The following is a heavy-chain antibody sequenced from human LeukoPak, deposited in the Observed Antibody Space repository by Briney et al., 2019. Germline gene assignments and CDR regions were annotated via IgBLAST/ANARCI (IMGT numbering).Heavy chain of an antibody. CDR1: GGTFSSYA. J-gene: IGHJ4*02. CDR2: IISIFGTA. V-gene: IGHV1-69*05. CDR3: ARRARYIYGLLDY. Sequence: SVKVSCKASGGTFSSYAISWVRQAPGQGLEWMGRIISIFGTANYAQKFQGRVTITTDESTSTACMELSSLRSKDTAVYYGARRARYIYGLLDYWVQGTLVTVSS. D-gene: IGHD5-18*01.